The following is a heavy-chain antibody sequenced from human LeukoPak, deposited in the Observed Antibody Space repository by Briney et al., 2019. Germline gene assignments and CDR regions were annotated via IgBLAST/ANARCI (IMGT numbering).Heavy chain of an antibody. Sequence: SETLSLTCAVSGGSISSGGYYWSWIRQPPGKGLEWIAYIYYSGSTKYNPSLKSRVTISVDTSKNQFSLKVNFVTAADTAVYYCARHARNILNAYDMWGQGTIVTVSS. CDR2: IYYSGST. V-gene: IGHV4-61*08. D-gene: IGHD2-2*02. J-gene: IGHJ3*02. CDR1: GGSISSGGYY. CDR3: ARHARNILNAYDM.